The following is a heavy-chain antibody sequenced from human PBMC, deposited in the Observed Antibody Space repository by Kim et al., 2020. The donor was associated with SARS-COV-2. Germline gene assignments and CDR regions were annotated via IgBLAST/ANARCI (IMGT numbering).Heavy chain of an antibody. V-gene: IGHV3-30*02. J-gene: IGHJ6*02. D-gene: IGHD3-10*01. CDR3: AKDSGSYYTNYYYYGMDV. Sequence: KGRFTISRDNSKNTLYLQMNSLRAEDTAVYYCAKDSGSYYTNYYYYGMDVWGQGTMVTVSS.